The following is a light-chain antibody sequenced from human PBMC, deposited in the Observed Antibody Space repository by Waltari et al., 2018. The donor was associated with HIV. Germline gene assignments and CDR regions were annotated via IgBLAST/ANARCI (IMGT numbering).Light chain of an antibody. CDR2: EVS. CDR1: SSDIGYYNY. CDR3: SSLTNSATLSVL. V-gene: IGLV2-14*01. Sequence: QFALTQPASVSGSPGQSITISCTGSSSDIGYYNYVSWYQQHPGKAPKLIIYEVSNRPSGISSRFSGSKSGNTASLTISGLQAEDEADYFCSSLTNSATLSVLFGGGTQLTV. J-gene: IGLJ3*02.